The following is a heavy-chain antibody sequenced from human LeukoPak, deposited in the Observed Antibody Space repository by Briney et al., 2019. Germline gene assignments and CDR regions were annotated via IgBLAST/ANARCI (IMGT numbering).Heavy chain of an antibody. CDR3: ARVRDSSGWSSWDFDY. CDR1: GYTFTGYY. Sequence: ASVKVSCKASGYTFTGYYMHWVRQAPGQGLEWMGWINPNSGGTNYAQKLQGRVTMTTDTSTSTAYMELRSLRSDDTAVYYCARVRDSSGWSSWDFDYWGQGTLVTVSS. D-gene: IGHD6-19*01. CDR2: INPNSGGT. V-gene: IGHV1-2*02. J-gene: IGHJ4*02.